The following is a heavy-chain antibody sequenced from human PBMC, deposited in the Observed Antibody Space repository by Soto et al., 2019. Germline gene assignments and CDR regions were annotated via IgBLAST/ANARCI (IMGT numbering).Heavy chain of an antibody. D-gene: IGHD3-16*01. Sequence: SVKISCKSSGGTFSSYAISWVRQAPGQGLEWMGGIIPIFGTANYAQKFQGRVTITADESTSTAYMELSSLRSEDTAVYYCARDGITRGWFDPWGQGTLVTVSS. V-gene: IGHV1-69*13. CDR3: ARDGITRGWFDP. CDR2: IIPIFGTA. CDR1: GGTFSSYA. J-gene: IGHJ5*02.